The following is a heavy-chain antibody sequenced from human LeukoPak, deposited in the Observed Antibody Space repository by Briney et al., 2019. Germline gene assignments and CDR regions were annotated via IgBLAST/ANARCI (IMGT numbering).Heavy chain of an antibody. Sequence: PSETLSLTCTVSGGSISSYYWSWIRQPPGKGLEWIGYIYYSGSTNYNPSLKSRVTISVDTSKNQFSLKLSSVTAADTAVYYCARSSIYYDSSGYYSHWGQGTLVTVSS. CDR1: GGSISSYY. CDR3: ARSSIYYDSSGYYSH. J-gene: IGHJ4*02. V-gene: IGHV4-59*08. CDR2: IYYSGST. D-gene: IGHD3-22*01.